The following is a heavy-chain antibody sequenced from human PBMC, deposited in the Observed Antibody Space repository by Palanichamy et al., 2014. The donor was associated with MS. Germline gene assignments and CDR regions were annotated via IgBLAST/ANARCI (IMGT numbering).Heavy chain of an antibody. J-gene: IGHJ5*02. CDR2: IHYFGTT. CDR1: GDSFSDSSYF. V-gene: IGHV4-39*01. CDR3: AVSGSSLSMRNWFDP. Sequence: QLRLEESGPGLVKPSETLSLTCSVSGDSFSDSSYFWAWVRQSPDKRLEWIASIHYFGTTYYNSPFKSRAVISVDASKNQFSLKLHSVSAADTGTYYCAVSGSSLSMRNWFDPWGRGTLVTVSS.